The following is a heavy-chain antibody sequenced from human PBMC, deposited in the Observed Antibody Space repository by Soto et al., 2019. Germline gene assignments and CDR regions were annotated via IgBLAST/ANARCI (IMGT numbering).Heavy chain of an antibody. CDR1: GYTFTSYA. V-gene: IGHV1-3*01. Sequence: GASVKVSCKASGYTFTSYAMHWVRQAPGQRLEWMGWIIAGNGNTNYAQKFQGRVTITTDKSTSTAYMELSSLRSEDTAVYYCARGPRRVVVVAATPVRYYYYGMDVWGQGTTVTVSS. CDR3: ARGPRRVVVVAATPVRYYYYGMDV. D-gene: IGHD2-15*01. CDR2: IIAGNGNT. J-gene: IGHJ6*02.